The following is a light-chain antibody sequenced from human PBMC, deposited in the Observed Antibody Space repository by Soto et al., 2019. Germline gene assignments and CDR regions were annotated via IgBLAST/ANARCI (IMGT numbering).Light chain of an antibody. CDR3: CSYAGTTTSYV. CDR2: EGT. CDR1: SSSVGSYNL. Sequence: QSVLTQPASVSGSPGQSITISCTGTSSSVGSYNLVSWYQQHPGKAPKLIIYEGTKRPSGVSNRFSGSRSGNTASLTISGLQAEDEADYFCCSYAGTTTSYVFGTGTKLTVL. J-gene: IGLJ1*01. V-gene: IGLV2-23*01.